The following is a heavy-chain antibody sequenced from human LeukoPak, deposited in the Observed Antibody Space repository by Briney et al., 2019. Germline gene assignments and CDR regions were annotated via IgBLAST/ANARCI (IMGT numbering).Heavy chain of an antibody. Sequence: GGSLRLSCAASGFTFSSYGAHWVRQASGKGLEWVGRIRSKANSYATAYAASVKGRFTISRDDSKNTAYLQMNSLKTEDTAVYYCTRLAAAGTGDYWGQGTLVTVSS. CDR3: TRLAAAGTGDY. J-gene: IGHJ4*02. CDR1: GFTFSSYG. CDR2: IRSKANSYAT. D-gene: IGHD6-13*01. V-gene: IGHV3-73*01.